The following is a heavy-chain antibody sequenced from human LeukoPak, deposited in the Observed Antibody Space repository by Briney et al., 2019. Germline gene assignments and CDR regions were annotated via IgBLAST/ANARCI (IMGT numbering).Heavy chain of an antibody. CDR3: AKGIDILSAYLDY. D-gene: IGHD3-9*01. J-gene: IGHJ4*02. CDR2: ISGSGGDT. CDR1: GFNFRYYA. Sequence: GGSLRLSCAASGFNFRYYAMNWVRQAPGKGLEWVSGISGSGGDTYYADSVKGRFTISRDNSKSTLYLQLNSLRAEDTATYYCAKGIDILSAYLDYWGQGTLVTVPS. V-gene: IGHV3-23*01.